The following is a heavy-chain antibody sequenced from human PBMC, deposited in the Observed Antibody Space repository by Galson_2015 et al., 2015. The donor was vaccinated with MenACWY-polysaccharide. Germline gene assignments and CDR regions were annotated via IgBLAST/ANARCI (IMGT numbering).Heavy chain of an antibody. J-gene: IGHJ6*03. CDR1: GYTFTSYY. D-gene: IGHD1-26*01. CDR2: INPSGGST. V-gene: IGHV1-46*01. Sequence: SVKVSCKASGYTFTSYYMHWVRQAPGQGLEWMGIINPSGGSTSYAQKFQGRVTMTRDTSTSTVYMELSSLRSEDTAVYYCARVPFSGRRDPSYYYYYMDVWGKGTTVTVSS. CDR3: ARVPFSGRRDPSYYYYYMDV.